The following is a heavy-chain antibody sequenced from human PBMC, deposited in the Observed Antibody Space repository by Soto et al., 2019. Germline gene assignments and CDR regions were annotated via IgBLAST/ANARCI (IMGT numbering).Heavy chain of an antibody. Sequence: EVQLVQSGAEVKKPGESLRISCKGSGYSFTSYWISWVRQMPGKGLEWMGRIDPSDSYTNYSPSFQGHVTISADKSISTAYLQWRSLKASDTAMYYCASDIAEGEWFDPWGQGTLVTVSS. CDR2: IDPSDSYT. CDR3: ASDIAEGEWFDP. D-gene: IGHD6-13*01. J-gene: IGHJ5*02. V-gene: IGHV5-10-1*01. CDR1: GYSFTSYW.